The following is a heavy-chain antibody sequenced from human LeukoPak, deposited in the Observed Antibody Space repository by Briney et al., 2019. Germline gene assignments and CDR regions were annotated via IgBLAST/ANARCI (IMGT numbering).Heavy chain of an antibody. J-gene: IGHJ3*02. Sequence: GGSLRLSCAASGFAFSSYTMNWVRQAPGKGLEWVSSITSSSSYICYADSVKGRFTISRDNAKISLSLQMNSLRAEDTAVYYCAKDGHLYYDFWSGYSSNAFDIWGQGTMVTVSS. CDR3: AKDGHLYYDFWSGYSSNAFDI. D-gene: IGHD3-3*01. V-gene: IGHV3-21*01. CDR1: GFAFSSYT. CDR2: ITSSSSYI.